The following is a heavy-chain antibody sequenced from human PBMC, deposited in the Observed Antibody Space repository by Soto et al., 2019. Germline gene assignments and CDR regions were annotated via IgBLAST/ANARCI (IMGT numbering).Heavy chain of an antibody. D-gene: IGHD3-9*01. Sequence: QVQLQESGPGLVKPSQTLSLTCTVSGGSISSGGYYWSWIRQHPGKGLEWIGYIYYSGSTYYNPSIKSRVTISVDTSKNQFSLKLSSVTAADTAVYYCARVSNYDILTGYLAGLPGYFDYWGQGTLVTVSS. J-gene: IGHJ4*02. CDR2: IYYSGST. CDR1: GGSISSGGYY. CDR3: ARVSNYDILTGYLAGLPGYFDY. V-gene: IGHV4-31*03.